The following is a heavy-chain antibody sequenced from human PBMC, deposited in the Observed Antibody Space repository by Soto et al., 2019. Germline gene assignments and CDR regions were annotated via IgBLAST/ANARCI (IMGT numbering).Heavy chain of an antibody. V-gene: IGHV4-59*01. D-gene: IGHD2-15*01. J-gene: IGHJ4*02. CDR1: AGSNSGTY. CDR2: IHYSGST. Sequence: SERLCLTCTVAAGSNSGTYCSWVRHTPGKALAWVGYIHYSGSTNYNPSLKSRVTMSVDSAKNQFSLQLSSVTAADTAVYFCTKYRRTDAEGYSFDYWGQGALVTVSS. CDR3: TKYRRTDAEGYSFDY.